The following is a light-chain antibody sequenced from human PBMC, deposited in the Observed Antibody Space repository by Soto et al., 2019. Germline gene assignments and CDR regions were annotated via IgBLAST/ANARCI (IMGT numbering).Light chain of an antibody. CDR3: QQYDSYSIT. V-gene: IGKV1-5*03. CDR1: QSISNW. Sequence: DIQMTQSPSTLSASVGDRVTISCRASQSISNWLAWFQQKPGKAPKLLVYKASSLESGVPSRFSGSGSGTEFTLTISSLQPDDFATDYCQQYDSYSITFGQGTRLEIK. CDR2: KAS. J-gene: IGKJ5*01.